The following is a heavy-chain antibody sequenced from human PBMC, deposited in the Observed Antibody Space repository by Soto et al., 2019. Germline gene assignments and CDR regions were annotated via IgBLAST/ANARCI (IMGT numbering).Heavy chain of an antibody. D-gene: IGHD3-16*01. V-gene: IGHV1-69*01. CDR2: IIPLFGTT. CDR1: GGTFTNYA. CDR3: ARVAYTSRATHWFDC. Sequence: QVQLVQSGAEVKKPGSSVKVSCTASGGTFTNYAVSWVRQAPGQGLEWMGDIIPLFGTTNYAQKFQGRLTIVADESTSTGYMELTNLRSEDTALYYCARVAYTSRATHWFDCWGQGTLVTVSS. J-gene: IGHJ5*01.